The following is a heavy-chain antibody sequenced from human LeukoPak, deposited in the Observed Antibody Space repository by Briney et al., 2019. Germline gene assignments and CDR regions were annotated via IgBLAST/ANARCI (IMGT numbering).Heavy chain of an antibody. V-gene: IGHV4-61*08. J-gene: IGHJ4*02. CDR2: IYYSGST. CDR1: GGSISSGDYY. Sequence: SQTLSLTCTVSGGSISSGDYYWSWIRRPPGKGLEWIGYIYYSGSTNYNPSLKSRVTISVDTSKNQFSLKLSSVTAADTAVYYCARDGHEGEWLVWGQGTLVTVSS. CDR3: ARDGHEGEWLV. D-gene: IGHD3-3*01.